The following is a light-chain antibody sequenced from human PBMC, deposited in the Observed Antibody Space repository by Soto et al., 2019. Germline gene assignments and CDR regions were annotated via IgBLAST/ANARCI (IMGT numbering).Light chain of an antibody. CDR3: QQRSTWPLT. CDR1: QSVNNY. CDR2: DAS. J-gene: IGKJ4*01. V-gene: IGKV3-11*01. Sequence: EIVLTQSPATLSLSPGERATLSCRACQSVNNYLAWYQQKPGQAPRLLIYDASKRATGIPARFSGSGSGTDFTLTISNLEPEDFAVYHCQQRSTWPLTFGGGTKVEIK.